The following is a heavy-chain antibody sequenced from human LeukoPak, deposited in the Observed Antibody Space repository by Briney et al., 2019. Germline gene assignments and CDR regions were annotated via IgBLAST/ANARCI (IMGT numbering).Heavy chain of an antibody. CDR2: IYWDDDK. V-gene: IGHV2-5*02. CDR1: GFSLSTSGVG. D-gene: IGHD4-11*01. Sequence: SGPTLVKPTQTLTLTCTFSGFSLSTSGVGVGWVRQLPGKALEWLALIYWDDDKRYNSSLKSRLTITKDTSKNQVVLTMTNVDPVDTATYYCVHRRIYSPFDYWGQGALVAVSS. J-gene: IGHJ4*02. CDR3: VHRRIYSPFDY.